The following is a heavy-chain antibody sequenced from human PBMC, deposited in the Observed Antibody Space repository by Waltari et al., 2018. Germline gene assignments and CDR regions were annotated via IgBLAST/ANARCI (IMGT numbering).Heavy chain of an antibody. Sequence: VLLLQSGAAVKKPGTQVKISCKVSAFTNTNSYIHWVQEAPGKGLHWMGLVDPEDGEAIYSENFQGRVTMTADTSTDTVYMQLSSLTSDDTAIYYCATGLEDSDSASRPFDVWGQGTMVTVSS. V-gene: IGHV1-69-2*01. D-gene: IGHD1-26*01. CDR2: VDPEDGEA. CDR3: ATGLEDSDSASRPFDV. J-gene: IGHJ3*01. CDR1: AFTNTNSY.